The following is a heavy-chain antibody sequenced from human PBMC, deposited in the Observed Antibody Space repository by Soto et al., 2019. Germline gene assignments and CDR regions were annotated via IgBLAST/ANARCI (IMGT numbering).Heavy chain of an antibody. J-gene: IGHJ3*02. V-gene: IGHV1-18*01. CDR1: GYTFTSYG. CDR2: ISAYNGNT. CDR3: ARDGRITFGGVIVISHRPGVDAFDI. Sequence: ASVKVSCKASGYTFTSYGISWVRQAPGQGLEWMGWISAYNGNTNYAQKLQGRVTMTTDTSTSTAYMELRSLRSDDTAVYYCARDGRITFGGVIVISHRPGVDAFDIWG. D-gene: IGHD3-16*02.